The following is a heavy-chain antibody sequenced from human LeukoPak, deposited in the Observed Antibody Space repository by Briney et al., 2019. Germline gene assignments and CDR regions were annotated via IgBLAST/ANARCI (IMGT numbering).Heavy chain of an antibody. CDR3: AKDELRFLEWLLSRMDV. D-gene: IGHD3-3*01. CDR2: ISYDGSNK. CDR1: GFTFSSYG. J-gene: IGHJ6*02. Sequence: GRSLRLSCAASGFTFSSYGMHWVRQAPDKGLEWVAVISYDGSNKYYADSVKGRFTISRDNSKNTLYLQMNSLRAEDTAVYYCAKDELRFLEWLLSRMDVWGQGTTVTVSS. V-gene: IGHV3-30*18.